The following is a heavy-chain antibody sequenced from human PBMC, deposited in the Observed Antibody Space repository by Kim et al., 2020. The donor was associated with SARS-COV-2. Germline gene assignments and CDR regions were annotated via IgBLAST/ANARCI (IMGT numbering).Heavy chain of an antibody. D-gene: IGHD3-10*01. J-gene: IGHJ3*02. V-gene: IGHV3-30*01. CDR3: ARDCVWHYYGSWSFDAFDI. Sequence: DRFTISRDNSKNTLDLQMNRLRAEDTAVYYCARDCVWHYYGSWSFDAFDIWGQGTMVTVSS.